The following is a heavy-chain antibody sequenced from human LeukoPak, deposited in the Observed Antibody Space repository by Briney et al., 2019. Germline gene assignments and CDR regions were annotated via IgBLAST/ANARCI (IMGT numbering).Heavy chain of an antibody. CDR1: GGSISSGGYS. V-gene: IGHV4-30-2*01. Sequence: SQTLSLTCAVSGGSISSGGYSWSWIRQPPGKGLEWIGYIYHSGSTYYNPSLKCRVTISVDRSKNQFSLKLSSVTAADTAVYYCARDRPTGGIDYWGQGTLDTVSS. J-gene: IGHJ4*02. CDR3: ARDRPTGGIDY. D-gene: IGHD7-27*01. CDR2: IYHSGST.